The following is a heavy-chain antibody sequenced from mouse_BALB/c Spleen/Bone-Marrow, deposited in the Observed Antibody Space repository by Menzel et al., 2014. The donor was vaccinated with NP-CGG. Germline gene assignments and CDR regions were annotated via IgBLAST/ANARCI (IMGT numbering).Heavy chain of an antibody. J-gene: IGHJ4*01. CDR2: IRLKSNNYAT. V-gene: IGHV6-6*02. CDR3: TRVMDY. CDR1: GFTFSNYW. Sequence: EVNVVDSGGGLVQPGGSMKLSCVASGFTFSNYWMNWVRQSPEKGLEWVAEIRLKSNNYATHYAESVKGRFTISRDDSKSSVYLQMNNLRAEDTGIYYCTRVMDYWGQGTSVTVSS.